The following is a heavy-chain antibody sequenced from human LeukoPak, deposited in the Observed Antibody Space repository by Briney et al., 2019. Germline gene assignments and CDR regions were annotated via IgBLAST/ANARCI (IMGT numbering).Heavy chain of an antibody. V-gene: IGHV3-21*01. D-gene: IGHD4-17*01. CDR2: ISSSSSYI. CDR1: GFTFSSYS. Sequence: GGSLRLSCAASGFTFSSYSMNWVRQAPGKGLEWVSSISSSSSYIYYAGSVKGRFTISKDNAKNSLYLQMNSLRAEDTAVYYCARERGGYGDYVLGDFDYWGQGTLVTVSS. CDR3: ARERGGYGDYVLGDFDY. J-gene: IGHJ4*02.